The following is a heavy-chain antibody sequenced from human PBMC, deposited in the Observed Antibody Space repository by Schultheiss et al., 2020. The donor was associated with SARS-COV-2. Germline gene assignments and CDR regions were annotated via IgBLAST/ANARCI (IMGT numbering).Heavy chain of an antibody. CDR3: ARDNGYSSSWYVGPDAFDI. V-gene: IGHV4-4*07. Sequence: SETLSLTCTVSGGSISSYYWSWIRQPPGKGLEWIGRIYTSGSTNYNPSLKSRVTMSVDTSKNQFSLKLSSVTAADTAVYYCARDNGYSSSWYVGPDAFDIWGQGTMVTVSS. J-gene: IGHJ3*02. D-gene: IGHD6-13*01. CDR2: IYTSGST. CDR1: GGSISSYY.